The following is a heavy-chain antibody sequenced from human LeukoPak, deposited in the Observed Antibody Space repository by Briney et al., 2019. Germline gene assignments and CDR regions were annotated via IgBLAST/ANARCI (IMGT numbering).Heavy chain of an antibody. CDR3: ARPTSIIPASNIYYYYYAMDL. CDR2: IIPILDVT. CDR1: GGTFTNYA. J-gene: IGHJ6*02. Sequence: ASVKVSCKASGGTFTNYAINWVRQAPGQGLEWMGRIIPILDVTNYAQKFQGRVTMTRDSSTSTVYMELSSLSSEDTAVYYCARPTSIIPASNIYYYYYAMDLWGQGTTVTVSS. V-gene: IGHV1-69*04. D-gene: IGHD2-2*01.